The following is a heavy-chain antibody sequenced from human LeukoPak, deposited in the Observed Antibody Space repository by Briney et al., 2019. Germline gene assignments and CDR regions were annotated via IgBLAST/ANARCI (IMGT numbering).Heavy chain of an antibody. CDR2: ISGSGGST. J-gene: IGHJ6*03. CDR3: AKDRLSGPAANYYYYMDV. Sequence: GGSLRLSCAASGFTFSSYAMSWVRQAPGKGLEWVSAISGSGGSTYYADSVKGRFTISRDNSKNTLYLQTNSLRAEDTAVYYCAKDRLSGPAANYYYYMDVWGKGTTVTVSS. D-gene: IGHD2-2*01. CDR1: GFTFSSYA. V-gene: IGHV3-23*01.